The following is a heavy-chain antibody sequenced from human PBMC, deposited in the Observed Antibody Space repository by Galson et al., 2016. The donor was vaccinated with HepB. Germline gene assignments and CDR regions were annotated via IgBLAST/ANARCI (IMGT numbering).Heavy chain of an antibody. V-gene: IGHV3-23*01. CDR1: GFTFSSSA. CDR3: AKDSVDVWIAYGV. D-gene: IGHD3-3*01. J-gene: IGHJ6*02. Sequence: SLRLSCAGSGFTFSSSAMSWVRQAPGKGLEWVSGISGGGGQTYYADSVKARFIISRDNSKNTLYLQMNSLRAEDTALYYCAKDSVDVWIAYGVWGQGTSVTVTS. CDR2: ISGGGGQT.